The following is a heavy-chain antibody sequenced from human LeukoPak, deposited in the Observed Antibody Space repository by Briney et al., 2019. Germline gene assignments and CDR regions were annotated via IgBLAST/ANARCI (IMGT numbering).Heavy chain of an antibody. Sequence: GGSLRLSCAASGFTFSSYWMSWVRQDPGKGLEWVANIKQDGSEKYYVDSVKGRFTISRDNAKNSLYLQMNSLRAEDTAVYYCARIYCSGGSCYFDYWGQGTLVTVSS. CDR3: ARIYCSGGSCYFDY. V-gene: IGHV3-7*03. CDR1: GFTFSSYW. J-gene: IGHJ4*02. CDR2: IKQDGSEK. D-gene: IGHD2-15*01.